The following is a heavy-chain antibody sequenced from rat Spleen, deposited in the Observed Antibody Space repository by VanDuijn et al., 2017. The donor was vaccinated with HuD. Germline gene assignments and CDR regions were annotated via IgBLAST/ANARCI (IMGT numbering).Heavy chain of an antibody. Sequence: EVQLVESDGGLVQPGRSLKLSCAASGFTFSDYYMAWVRQAPTKGLEWVATISYDGSSTYYRDSVKGRFTISRDNAKSTLYLQMDSLRSEDTATYYCARHGHLLLQWSHWFAYWGQGTLVTVSS. D-gene: IGHD1-1*01. CDR1: GFTFSDYY. CDR2: ISYDGSST. J-gene: IGHJ3*01. V-gene: IGHV5-29*01. CDR3: ARHGHLLLQWSHWFAY.